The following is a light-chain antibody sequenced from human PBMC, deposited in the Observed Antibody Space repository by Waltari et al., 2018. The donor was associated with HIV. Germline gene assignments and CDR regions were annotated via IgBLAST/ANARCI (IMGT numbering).Light chain of an antibody. V-gene: IGLV1-47*01. CDR1: SSNIGSNY. CDR3: AAWDDNLSGWV. Sequence: HSLLTQPPSASGTPGQSVTISCSGSSSNIGSNYVNWYQQLPETAPKLLIYRNKQRPSGVPDRFSGFKSGTSASLAISGLRSEDEADYYCAAWDDNLSGWVFCGGSKLTIL. J-gene: IGLJ3*02. CDR2: RNK.